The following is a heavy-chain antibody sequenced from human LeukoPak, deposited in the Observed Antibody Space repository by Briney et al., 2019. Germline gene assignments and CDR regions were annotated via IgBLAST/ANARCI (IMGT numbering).Heavy chain of an antibody. CDR2: ISSSSSYI. CDR1: GFTFSTYS. Sequence: GGSLRLSCAASGFTFSTYSMNWVRQAPGKGLEWVSSISSSSSYIYYADSAKGRFTISRDNAKNSLYLQMNSLRAEDTAVYYCATEVRGVIMGMFDYWGQGTLVTVSS. D-gene: IGHD3-10*01. CDR3: ATEVRGVIMGMFDY. J-gene: IGHJ4*02. V-gene: IGHV3-21*01.